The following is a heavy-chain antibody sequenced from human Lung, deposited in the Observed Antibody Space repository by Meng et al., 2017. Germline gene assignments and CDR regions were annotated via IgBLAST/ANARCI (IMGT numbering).Heavy chain of an antibody. CDR3: ARGPTTMAHDFDY. V-gene: IGHV4-34*01. J-gene: IGHJ4*02. Sequence: QVQLQQWGAGPLKPSETLSLTRVVSGGSFSDYYWSWIRQPPGKGLEWIGEINHSGSTNYNPSLESRATISVDTSQNNLSLKLSSVTAADSAVYYCARGPTTMAHDFDYWGQGTLVTVSS. CDR1: GGSFSDYY. D-gene: IGHD4-11*01. CDR2: INHSGST.